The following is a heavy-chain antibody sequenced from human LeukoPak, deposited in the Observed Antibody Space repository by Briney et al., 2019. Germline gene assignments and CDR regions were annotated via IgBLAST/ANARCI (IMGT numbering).Heavy chain of an antibody. D-gene: IGHD3-16*02. CDR2: ISGSGGST. CDR3: AKDLGDYVWGSYRYRGGFDY. CDR1: GFTFSSYA. Sequence: GGSLRLSCAASGFTFSSYAMSWVRQAPGKGLEWVSAISGSGGSTYYADSVKGRFTISRDNSKNTLYLQMNSLRAEDTAVYYCAKDLGDYVWGSYRYRGGFDYWGQGTLVTVSS. J-gene: IGHJ4*02. V-gene: IGHV3-23*01.